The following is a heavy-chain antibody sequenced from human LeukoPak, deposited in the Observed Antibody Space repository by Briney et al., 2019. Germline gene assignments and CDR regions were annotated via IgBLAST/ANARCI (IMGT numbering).Heavy chain of an antibody. CDR2: INWNGGST. CDR1: GFTFDDYG. V-gene: IGHV3-20*01. J-gene: IGHJ5*02. CDR3: ARGSRSTWFDP. D-gene: IGHD6-6*01. Sequence: PGGSLGLSCAASGFTFDDYGMSWVRQAPGKGLEWVSGINWNGGSTGYADSVKGRFTISRDNAKNSLYLQMNSLRAEDTALYHCARGSRSTWFDPWGQGTLVTVSS.